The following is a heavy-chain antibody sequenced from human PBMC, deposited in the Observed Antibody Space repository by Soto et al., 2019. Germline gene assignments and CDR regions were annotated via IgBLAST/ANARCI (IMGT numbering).Heavy chain of an antibody. CDR1: GFSLSTSGMC. Sequence: SGPTLVNPTQTLTLTCTFSGFSLSTSGMCVSWIRQPPGKALEWLARIDWDDDKYYSTSLKTRLTISKDTSKNQVVLTMTNMDPVDTATYYCARSLGSGDYDSLTGYYLGGFFDYWGQGTLVTVSS. V-gene: IGHV2-70*11. CDR2: IDWDDDK. J-gene: IGHJ4*02. D-gene: IGHD3-9*01. CDR3: ARSLGSGDYDSLTGYYLGGFFDY.